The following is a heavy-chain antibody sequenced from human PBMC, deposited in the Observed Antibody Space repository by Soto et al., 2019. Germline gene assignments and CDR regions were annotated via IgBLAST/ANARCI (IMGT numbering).Heavy chain of an antibody. D-gene: IGHD3-3*01. J-gene: IGHJ6*02. CDR2: ISDDGSNK. CDR1: GFTFSNYG. Sequence: LRLSCAASGFTFSNYGMHWVRQAPGKGLEWVAFISDDGSNKYYADSMKGRFTMSRDNSKRTLYLQMSSLRVEDTAVYYCTKRRSVLRFLEWSSGMEVWGQGTTVTVSS. V-gene: IGHV3-30*18. CDR3: TKRRSVLRFLEWSSGMEV.